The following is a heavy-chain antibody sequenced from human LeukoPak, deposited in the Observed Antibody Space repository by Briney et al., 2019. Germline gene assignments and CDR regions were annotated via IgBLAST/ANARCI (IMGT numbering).Heavy chain of an antibody. CDR1: GDSINSLDL. CDR2: MYLSGTT. D-gene: IGHD3-3*01. CDR3: ARGHSITIFGVVIRNNWFDP. V-gene: IGHV4-4*02. J-gene: IGHJ5*02. Sequence: SGTLSLTCTVSGDSINSLDLWSWVRQPPGKGLEWIGEMYLSGTTHSNPSLKSRVTRSVDTSKNQFSLKLSSVTAADTAVYYCARGHSITIFGVVIRNNWFDPWGQGTLVTVSS.